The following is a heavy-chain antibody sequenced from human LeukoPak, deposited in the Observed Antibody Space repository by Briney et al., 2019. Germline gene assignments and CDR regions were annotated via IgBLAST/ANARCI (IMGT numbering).Heavy chain of an antibody. CDR3: ARDPYGGVVRATNDY. V-gene: IGHV3-48*04. Sequence: GGSLRLSCAASGLTVSTYSMNWVRQAPGKGLDWVSYISSSSSTIYYADSVKGRFTISRDNAKNSLYLQMIRLRVEDTAVYYCARDPYGGVVRATNDYWGQGTLVTVSS. J-gene: IGHJ4*02. CDR1: GLTVSTYS. CDR2: ISSSSSTI. D-gene: IGHD1-26*01.